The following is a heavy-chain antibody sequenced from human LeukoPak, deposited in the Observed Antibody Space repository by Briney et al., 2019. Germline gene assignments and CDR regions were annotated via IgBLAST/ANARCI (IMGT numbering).Heavy chain of an antibody. J-gene: IGHJ4*02. V-gene: IGHV4-31*03. D-gene: IGHD4-17*01. CDR1: GGSISSGGYY. Sequence: SQTLSLTCTVSGGSISSGGYYWSWIRQHPGKGLEWLGYIYYSGSTYNNPSLKGRVTFSVDTSKNQFSLKLSSVTAADTAVYYCARGTYGDEGYFDYWGQGTLVTVSS. CDR2: IYYSGST. CDR3: ARGTYGDEGYFDY.